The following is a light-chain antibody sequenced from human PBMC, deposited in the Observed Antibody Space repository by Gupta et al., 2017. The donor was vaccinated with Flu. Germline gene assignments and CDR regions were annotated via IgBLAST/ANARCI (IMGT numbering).Light chain of an antibody. V-gene: IGLV1-44*01. CDR1: SATIGGND. Sequence: VTTSCSGSSATIGGNDVNCYQQVPETAPNLLIYDNSKRRSGGPERGSGSRSGTSAAIAISGLQAEEEADYYCEAWEDSRNGHYVFGTGTKITVL. J-gene: IGLJ1*01. CDR2: DNS. CDR3: EAWEDSRNGHYV.